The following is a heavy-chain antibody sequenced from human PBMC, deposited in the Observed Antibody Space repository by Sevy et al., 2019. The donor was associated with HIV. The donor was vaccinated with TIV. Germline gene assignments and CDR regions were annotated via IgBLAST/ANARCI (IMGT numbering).Heavy chain of an antibody. Sequence: GGSLRLSCAASGFTFSDYYMSWIRQAPGKGLEWVSYISSSGSTIYYADSVKGRFTISRDNAKNSLYLQMISLRAEDTAVYYCAREEYYDSSGYYPYFDYWGQGTLVTVSS. CDR3: AREEYYDSSGYYPYFDY. V-gene: IGHV3-11*04. CDR2: ISSSGSTI. CDR1: GFTFSDYY. D-gene: IGHD3-22*01. J-gene: IGHJ4*02.